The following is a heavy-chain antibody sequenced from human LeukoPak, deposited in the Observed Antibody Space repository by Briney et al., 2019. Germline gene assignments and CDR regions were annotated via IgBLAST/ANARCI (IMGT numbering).Heavy chain of an antibody. CDR3: ARAQKAYCGGDCYSGLDY. J-gene: IGHJ4*02. CDR1: GFTFSSYS. CDR2: ISSSSSYI. V-gene: IGHV3-21*01. D-gene: IGHD2-21*02. Sequence: GGSLRLSCADSGFTFSSYSMNWVRQAPGKGLEWVSSISSSSSYIYYADSVKGRFTISRDNAKNSLYLQMNSLRAEDTAVYYCARAQKAYCGGDCYSGLDYWGQGTLVTVSS.